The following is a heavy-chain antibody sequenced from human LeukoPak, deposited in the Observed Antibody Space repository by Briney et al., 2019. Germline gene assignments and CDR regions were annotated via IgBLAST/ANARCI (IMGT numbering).Heavy chain of an antibody. D-gene: IGHD1-14*01. Sequence: GGSLRLSCAASGFTFSNYWMHWVRQAPGKGLVWVSRIYTDGSSTNYADSVKGRFTISRDNAKNTLYLQMNSLRGEDTAVYYCARGASNRFDYWGQGTLVAVSS. J-gene: IGHJ4*02. CDR1: GFTFSNYW. CDR2: IYTDGSST. V-gene: IGHV3-74*01. CDR3: ARGASNRFDY.